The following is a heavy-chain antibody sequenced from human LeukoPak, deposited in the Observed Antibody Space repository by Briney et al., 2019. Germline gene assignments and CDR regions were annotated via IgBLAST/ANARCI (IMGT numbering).Heavy chain of an antibody. CDR2: ISSSGSTI. Sequence: GGSLRLSCAASGFTFSSYEMNWVRQAPGKGLEWVSYISSSGSTIYYADSVKGRFTISRNNAKNSLYLQMNSLRAEDTAVYYCAELGITMIGGVRGKGTTVTISS. CDR1: GFTFSSYE. D-gene: IGHD3-10*02. V-gene: IGHV3-48*03. CDR3: AELGITMIGGV. J-gene: IGHJ6*04.